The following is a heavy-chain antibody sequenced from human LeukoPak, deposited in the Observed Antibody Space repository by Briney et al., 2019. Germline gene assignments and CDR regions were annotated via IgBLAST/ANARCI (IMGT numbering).Heavy chain of an antibody. CDR1: GFTFSSYA. CDR2: ISGSGGST. CDR3: ARDVVLMVYALDY. J-gene: IGHJ4*02. V-gene: IGHV3-23*01. Sequence: GGSLRLSCAASGFTFSSYAMSWVRQAPGEGLEWVSAISGSGGSTYYADSVKGRFTISRDNAKNSLYLQKNSLRAEDTAVYYCARDVVLMVYALDYWGQGTLVTVSS. D-gene: IGHD2-8*01.